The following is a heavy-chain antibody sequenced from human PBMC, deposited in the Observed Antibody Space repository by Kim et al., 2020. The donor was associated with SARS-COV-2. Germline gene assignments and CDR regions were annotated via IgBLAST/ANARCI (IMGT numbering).Heavy chain of an antibody. Sequence: ASVKVSCKASGYTFTGYYMHWVRQAPGQGLEWMGRINPNSGGTNYAQKFQGWVTMTRDTSISTAYMELSRLRSDDTAVYYCARGFSIGGVAATIYYYYGMDVWGQGTTVTVSS. CDR2: INPNSGGT. J-gene: IGHJ6*02. V-gene: IGHV1-2*04. CDR1: GYTFTGYY. D-gene: IGHD2-15*01. CDR3: ARGFSIGGVAATIYYYYGMDV.